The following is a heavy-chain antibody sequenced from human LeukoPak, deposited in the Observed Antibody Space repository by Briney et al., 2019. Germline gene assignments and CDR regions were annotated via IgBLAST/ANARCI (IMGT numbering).Heavy chain of an antibody. CDR3: ARAETWGAFDI. Sequence: GGSLRLSCAASGFTFSSYWMHWVRQAPGKGLVWVSRINSDGSSTSYADSVKGRFTISRDNAKNTLYLQMNSLRAEDTAVYYCARAETWGAFDIWGQGTMVTVSS. CDR1: GFTFSSYW. CDR2: INSDGSST. J-gene: IGHJ3*02. V-gene: IGHV3-74*01. D-gene: IGHD3-16*01.